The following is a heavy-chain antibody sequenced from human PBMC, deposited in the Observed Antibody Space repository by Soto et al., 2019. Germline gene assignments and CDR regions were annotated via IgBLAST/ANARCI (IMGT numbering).Heavy chain of an antibody. CDR3: ARDQSNSPDFFES. V-gene: IGHV4-30-4*01. CDR2: IYYTGST. CDR1: GGSISNYEYY. D-gene: IGHD4-4*01. J-gene: IGHJ4*02. Sequence: SETLSLTCRVSGGSISNYEYYWSWIRQPPGGGLEWIGHIYYTGSTSYDPSLRGRLTISLDTSKNEFSLKLTSVTAAETAVYYCARDQSNSPDFFESWGQGTLVTVST.